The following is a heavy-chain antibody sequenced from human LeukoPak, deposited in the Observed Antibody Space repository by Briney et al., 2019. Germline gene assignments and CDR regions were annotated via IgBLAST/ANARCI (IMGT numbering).Heavy chain of an antibody. Sequence: PSETLSLTCTVSGGSISSGSYYWSWIRQPAGKGLEWIGRIYTGGSTNYNPSLKSRVTISVDTSKNQFSLKLSSVTAADTAVYYCARDGGVDLYSSNSELDYWGQGTLVTVSS. CDR1: GGSISSGSYY. D-gene: IGHD6-13*01. J-gene: IGHJ4*02. CDR2: IYTGGST. V-gene: IGHV4-61*02. CDR3: ARDGGVDLYSSNSELDY.